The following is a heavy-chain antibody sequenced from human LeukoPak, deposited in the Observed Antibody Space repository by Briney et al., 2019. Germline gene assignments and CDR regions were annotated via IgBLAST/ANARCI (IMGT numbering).Heavy chain of an antibody. CDR1: GGSISSYY. CDR2: IYNSGST. Sequence: SETLSLTCTVSGGSISSYYWSWIRQPAGKGLEWIGRIYNSGSTNYNTNYNPSLTSRVTMSVDTSKNQFSLKLNSVTAADTAVYSCARAIWYGSGTTAFDYWGQGTLVTVSP. CDR3: ARAIWYGSGTTAFDY. J-gene: IGHJ4*02. V-gene: IGHV4-4*07. D-gene: IGHD3-10*01.